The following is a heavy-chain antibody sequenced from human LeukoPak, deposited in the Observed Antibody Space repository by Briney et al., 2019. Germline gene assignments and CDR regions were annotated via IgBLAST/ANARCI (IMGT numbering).Heavy chain of an antibody. V-gene: IGHV4-39*07. J-gene: IGHJ4*02. CDR3: ARIYCSSTSCYKSRFDY. Sequence: PSETLSLTCTVSGGSISSSSYYWGWIRQPPGKGLEWIGSIYYSGSTYYNPSLKSRVTISVDTSKNQFSLKLSSVTAADTAVYYCARIYCSSTSCYKSRFDYWGQGTLVTVSS. D-gene: IGHD2-2*02. CDR1: GGSISSSSYY. CDR2: IYYSGST.